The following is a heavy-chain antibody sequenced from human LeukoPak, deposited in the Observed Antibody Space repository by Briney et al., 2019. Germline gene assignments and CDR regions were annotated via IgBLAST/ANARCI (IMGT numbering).Heavy chain of an antibody. V-gene: IGHV3-43*02. CDR3: AKDIAYYVNVRSDY. CDR2: ISGDGDTT. CDR1: GFSFDDFA. J-gene: IGHJ4*02. Sequence: GGSLRLSCAASGFSFDDFAMHWVRQAPGKGLEWVSLISGDGDTTYYAASVKGRFTISRDNSKNSLYLQMNSLRSEDTALYYCAKDIAYYVNVRSDYWGQGTLVTVSS. D-gene: IGHD3-16*01.